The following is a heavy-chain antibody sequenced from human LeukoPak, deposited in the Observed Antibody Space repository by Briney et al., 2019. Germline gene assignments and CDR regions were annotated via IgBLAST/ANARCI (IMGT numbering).Heavy chain of an antibody. CDR3: ARGYSSSWYGYYFDY. D-gene: IGHD6-13*01. V-gene: IGHV1-46*01. CDR1: GYTFTSYY. J-gene: IGHJ4*02. Sequence: ASVKVSCKASGYTFTSYYMHWVRQAPGQGLEWMGIINPSGGSTSYAQKFQGRATMTRNTSISTAYMELSSLRSEDTAVYYCARGYSSSWYGYYFDYWGKGTLVTVSS. CDR2: INPSGGST.